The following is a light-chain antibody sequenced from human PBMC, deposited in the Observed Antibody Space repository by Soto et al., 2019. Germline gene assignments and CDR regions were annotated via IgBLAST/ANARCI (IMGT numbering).Light chain of an antibody. J-gene: IGKJ2*01. V-gene: IGKV1-5*01. CDR1: QSISSW. CDR2: GAS. Sequence: DIQMTQSPSTLSASVGDRVTITCRASQSISSWLAWYQQKPGKAPKLLIYGASSLESGVPLRFSGSGSVTEFTLTIDSLQPDVFATYYCQQYSSSSPTFRQGTKLEIK. CDR3: QQYSSSSPT.